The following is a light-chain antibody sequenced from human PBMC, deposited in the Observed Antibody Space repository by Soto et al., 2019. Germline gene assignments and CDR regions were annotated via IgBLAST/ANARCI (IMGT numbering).Light chain of an antibody. CDR2: DVN. CDR1: SSDVGGFNY. CDR3: SSYTIDSALV. V-gene: IGLV2-14*01. J-gene: IGLJ1*01. Sequence: QSALTQPASVSGSPGQSITISCTGTSSDVGGFNYVSWYQQHPGKAPKLLIFDVNNRPSGVSSRFSGSKSGYTASLTISGLQAEDEADYFCSSYTIDSALVFGTETKLTVL.